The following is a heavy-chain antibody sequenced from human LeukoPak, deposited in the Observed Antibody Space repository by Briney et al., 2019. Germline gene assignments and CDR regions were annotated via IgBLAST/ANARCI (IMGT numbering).Heavy chain of an antibody. CDR2: IRSKANSYAT. Sequence: PGGSLRPSCAASGFTFSGSAMHWVRQASGKGLEWVGRIRSKANSYATAYAASVKGRFTISRDDSKNTAYLQMNSLKTEDTAVYYCTTLTRYCSGGSCYDYWGQGTLVTVSS. V-gene: IGHV3-73*01. CDR1: GFTFSGSA. CDR3: TTLTRYCSGGSCYDY. J-gene: IGHJ4*02. D-gene: IGHD2-15*01.